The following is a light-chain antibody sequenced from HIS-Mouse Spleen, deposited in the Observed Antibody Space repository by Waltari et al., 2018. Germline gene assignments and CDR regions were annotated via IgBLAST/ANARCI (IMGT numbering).Light chain of an antibody. J-gene: IGKJ5*01. CDR2: WAS. V-gene: IGKV4-1*01. Sequence: DIVMTQSPDSLAVSLGERATTTCKPSQSVLYSSNNKNYLAWYQQKPGQPPKLLIYWASTRESGVPDRFSGSGSGTDFTLTISSLQAEDVAVYYCQQYYSTPITFGQGTRLEIK. CDR1: QSVLYSSNNKNY. CDR3: QQYYSTPIT.